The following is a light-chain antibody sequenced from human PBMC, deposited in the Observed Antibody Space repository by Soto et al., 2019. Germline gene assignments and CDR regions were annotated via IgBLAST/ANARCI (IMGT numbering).Light chain of an antibody. CDR1: QSFSSSY. V-gene: IGKV3-20*01. CDR3: QHYGSELFT. Sequence: EIVLTQSPGTLSLSPGERATLSCRASQSFSSSYLAWYQQKPGQAPRLLIYGASSRATGIPDRFSGSGSGTDFTLTISILEPEDFAVYDGQHYGSELFTFGPGNKVDVK. J-gene: IGKJ3*01. CDR2: GAS.